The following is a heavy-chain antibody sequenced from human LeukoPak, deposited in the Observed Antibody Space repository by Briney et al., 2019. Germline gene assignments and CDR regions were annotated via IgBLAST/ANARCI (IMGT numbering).Heavy chain of an antibody. Sequence: SETLSLTCTVSGASVSRYNNYWSWLRQPAGKGLEWVGRVYFSETNNYNSFFRRRVSISLDMSKTQVSLHLYDVTAADTALYFCAREAGSWTFRILDSWGQGIPVTVSS. D-gene: IGHD1-14*01. J-gene: IGHJ4*02. CDR3: AREAGSWTFRILDS. CDR2: VYFSETN. CDR1: GASVSRYNNY. V-gene: IGHV4-61*10.